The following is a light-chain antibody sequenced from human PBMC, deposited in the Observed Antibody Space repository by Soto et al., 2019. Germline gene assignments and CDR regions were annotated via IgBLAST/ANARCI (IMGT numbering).Light chain of an antibody. CDR1: QTVYNN. CDR3: QQYTAWPLT. V-gene: IGKV3-15*01. J-gene: IGKJ4*01. Sequence: EIVMTQSPATLSVSPGERGTLSCRASQTVYNNLAWYQQKPGQAPRLLIYAASTRATGFPARFSGSGFGTEFTLTITSLQSEDFAVYYCQQYTAWPLTFGGGTKVEI. CDR2: AAS.